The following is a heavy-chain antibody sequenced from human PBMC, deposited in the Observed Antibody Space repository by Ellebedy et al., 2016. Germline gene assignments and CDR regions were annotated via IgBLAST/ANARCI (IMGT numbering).Heavy chain of an antibody. CDR3: ARGGMQYFEN. CDR1: GFTFRRQT. J-gene: IGHJ4*02. CDR2: IDNNGDGT. V-gene: IGHV3-23*05. D-gene: IGHD2-8*01. Sequence: GGSLRLSCAASGFTFRRQTMSWVRQASGKGPEWVSSIDNNGDGTFYADSVKGRFTISRDNSKNTLYLQLNSLRAEDTAIYYCARGGMQYFENWGQGTLVTVSS.